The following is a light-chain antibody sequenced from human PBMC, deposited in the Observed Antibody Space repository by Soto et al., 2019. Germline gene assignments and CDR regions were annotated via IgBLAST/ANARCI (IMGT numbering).Light chain of an antibody. CDR1: QSVSRY. J-gene: IGKJ5*01. V-gene: IGKV3-11*01. CDR2: DAS. Sequence: DIVLTQSPATLSLSPGERATLSPRASQSVSRYLAWYQQKPGQAPTILIYDASYRATGTPARFSGSGSGTDFTLTINSLAPEDFAVYYCQQRSSWITFGQGTRLEIK. CDR3: QQRSSWIT.